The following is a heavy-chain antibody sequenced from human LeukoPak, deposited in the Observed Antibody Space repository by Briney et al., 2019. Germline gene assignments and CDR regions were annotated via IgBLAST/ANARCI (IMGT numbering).Heavy chain of an antibody. D-gene: IGHD1-1*01. V-gene: IGHV3-7*01. CDR2: IKYDGNEE. CDR3: KSGGAAPGSFDY. Sequence: GGSLRLTCAASGFTFSSYWMSWMRQAPGKGLEWVANIKYDGNEEYYVDSVKGRFTISRDNAKNSLYLQLNSLRVEDTAVYYCKSGGAAPGSFDYWGQGTLVTVSP. CDR1: GFTFSSYW. J-gene: IGHJ4*02.